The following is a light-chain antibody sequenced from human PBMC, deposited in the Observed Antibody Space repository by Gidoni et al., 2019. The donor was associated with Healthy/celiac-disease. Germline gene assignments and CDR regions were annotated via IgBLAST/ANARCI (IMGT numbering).Light chain of an antibody. CDR2: EVS. CDR3: NSYVGSNIYV. V-gene: IGLV2-8*01. J-gene: IGLJ1*01. CDR1: SSDIGDYNY. Sequence: QSALSQPPSASGSPGQSVTISCTGTSSDIGDYNYVSWYQHHPGKAPQLMIYEVSQRPSGVPDRFSGSKSGNTASLTVSGLQAEDEAVYYCNSYVGSNIYVFGTGTQLTVL.